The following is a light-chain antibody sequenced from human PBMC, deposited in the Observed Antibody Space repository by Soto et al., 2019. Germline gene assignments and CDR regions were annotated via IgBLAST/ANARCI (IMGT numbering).Light chain of an antibody. J-gene: IGKJ1*01. CDR3: HQYNNWPPWT. CDR1: QSIRST. V-gene: IGKV3D-15*01. CDR2: DAS. Sequence: EIVMTQSPATLSVSPGERATLSCRASQSIRSTLAWYQQKPGQAPRLLIYDASNRASGIPPRFSGSGSGTDFTLAISGLQSEDFAVYYCHQYNNWPPWTFGQGTKVDI.